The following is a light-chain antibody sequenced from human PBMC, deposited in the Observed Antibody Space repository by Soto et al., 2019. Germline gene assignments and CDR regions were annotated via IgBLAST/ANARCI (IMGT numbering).Light chain of an antibody. CDR2: DAS. J-gene: IGKJ5*01. V-gene: IGKV3-11*01. Sequence: EIVLTQSPATLSLSPGERATLSCRASQSVSSYLAWYQQKPGQAPRLLIYDASNSATGIPARFSGSGSGTDFTLTISSLEPEDFAVYYCQQRYNWPPITFGQGTRLEIK. CDR1: QSVSSY. CDR3: QQRYNWPPIT.